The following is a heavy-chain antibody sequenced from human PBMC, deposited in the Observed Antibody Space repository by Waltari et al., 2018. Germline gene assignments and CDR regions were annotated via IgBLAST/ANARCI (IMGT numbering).Heavy chain of an antibody. J-gene: IGHJ4*02. CDR1: GFSFSNAW. CDR3: TTLFGDFWSGYFFDY. V-gene: IGHV3-15*01. D-gene: IGHD3-3*01. CDR2: IKSKTDGGTT. Sequence: EVQLVESGGDLVRPGGSLRLSCAASGFSFSNAWMSWVRQAPGKGLGGVGRIKSKTDGGTTDYAAPVKGRFTISRDDSENTLYLQMNSLKTEDTAVYYCTTLFGDFWSGYFFDYWGQGTLVTVSS.